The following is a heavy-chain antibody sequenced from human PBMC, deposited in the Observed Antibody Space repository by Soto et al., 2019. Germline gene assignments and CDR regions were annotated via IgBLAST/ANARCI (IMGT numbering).Heavy chain of an antibody. CDR3: TTDIVVVPAADYYYYMDV. V-gene: IGHV3-15*01. CDR2: IKSKTDGGTT. J-gene: IGHJ6*03. CDR1: GFTFSNAW. Sequence: GGFLRLSCAASGFTFSNAWMSWVRQAPGKGLEWVGRIKSKTDGGTTDYAAPVKGRFTISRDDSKNTLYLQMNSLKTEDTAVYYCTTDIVVVPAADYYYYMDVWGKGTTVTVSS. D-gene: IGHD2-2*01.